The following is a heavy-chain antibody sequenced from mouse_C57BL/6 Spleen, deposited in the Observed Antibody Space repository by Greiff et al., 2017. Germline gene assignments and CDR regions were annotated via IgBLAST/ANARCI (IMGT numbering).Heavy chain of an antibody. CDR1: GYSFTGYY. Sequence: VQLKESGPELVKPGASVKISCKASGYSFTGYYMNWVKQSPEKSLEWIGEINPSTGGTTYNQKFKAKATLTVDKSSSTAYMQLKSLTSEDSAVYYCARGGYSNSFFDYWGQGTTLTVSS. CDR3: ARGGYSNSFFDY. J-gene: IGHJ2*01. CDR2: INPSTGGT. D-gene: IGHD2-5*01. V-gene: IGHV1-42*01.